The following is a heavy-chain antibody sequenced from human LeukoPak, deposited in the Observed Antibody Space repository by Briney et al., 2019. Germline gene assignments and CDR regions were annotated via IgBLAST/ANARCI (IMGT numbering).Heavy chain of an antibody. J-gene: IGHJ4*02. CDR3: AKGPTLATATTD. CDR2: ISGSGTGT. Sequence: GGSLRLSCAVAAFTFSSYAMSWVRQSPGKGLEWVSGISGSGTGTSYADSVKGRFTISRDNSKSTLYLQMNSLKFEDTAVYYCAKGPTLATATTDWGQGTLVTVSS. V-gene: IGHV3-23*01. CDR1: AFTFSSYA. D-gene: IGHD1-26*01.